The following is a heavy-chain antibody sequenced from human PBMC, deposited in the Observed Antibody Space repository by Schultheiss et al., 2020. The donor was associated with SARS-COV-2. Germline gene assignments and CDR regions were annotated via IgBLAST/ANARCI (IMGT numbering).Heavy chain of an antibody. Sequence: SETLSLTCTVSGGSISSYYWSWIRQPPGKGLEWIGYIYYSGSTNYNPSLKSRVTISVDTSKNQFSLKLSSVTAADTAVYYCAKVGGGSETLGYWGQGTLVTVSS. CDR2: IYYSGST. CDR1: GGSISSYY. J-gene: IGHJ4*02. CDR3: AKVGGGSETLGY. D-gene: IGHD2-15*01. V-gene: IGHV4-59*01.